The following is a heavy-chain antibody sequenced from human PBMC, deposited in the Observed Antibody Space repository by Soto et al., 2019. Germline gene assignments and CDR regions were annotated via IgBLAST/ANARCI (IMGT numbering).Heavy chain of an antibody. D-gene: IGHD5-12*01. CDR3: ARRVGPDSGYDSGIFGADAFDI. CDR1: GGSISSSSYY. J-gene: IGHJ3*02. Sequence: SETLSLTCTVSGGSISSSSYYWGWIRQPPGKGLEWIGSIYYSGSTYYNPSLKSRVTISVDTSKNQFSLKLSSVTAADTAVYYCARRVGPDSGYDSGIFGADAFDIWGQGTMVTVSS. V-gene: IGHV4-39*01. CDR2: IYYSGST.